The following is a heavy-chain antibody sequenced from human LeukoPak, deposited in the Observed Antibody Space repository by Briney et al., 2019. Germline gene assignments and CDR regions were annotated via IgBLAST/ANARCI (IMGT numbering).Heavy chain of an antibody. V-gene: IGHV3-21*03. Sequence: GGSLRLSCAASGFTFSSYSMNWVRQAPGKGLAWVSSISSSSSYIYYADSVKGRFTISSDNAKNSLYLQMNSLRADDTAVYYCARDYYVRDAFDIWGQGTMVTVSS. J-gene: IGHJ3*02. CDR3: ARDYYVRDAFDI. CDR2: ISSSSSYI. CDR1: GFTFSSYS. D-gene: IGHD3-10*02.